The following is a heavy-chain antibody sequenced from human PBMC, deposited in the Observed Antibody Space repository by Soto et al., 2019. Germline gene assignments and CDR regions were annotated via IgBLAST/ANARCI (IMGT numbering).Heavy chain of an antibody. CDR1: GYTFTSYY. CDR2: INPSGGST. Sequence: ASVKVSCKASGYTFTSYYMHWVRQAPGQGLEWMGIINPSGGSTSYAQKFQGRVTMTRDTSTSTVYMELSSLRSEDTAVYYCARVRGKAMVKFYYFDYWGQGTLVTVSS. V-gene: IGHV1-46*03. D-gene: IGHD5-18*01. J-gene: IGHJ4*02. CDR3: ARVRGKAMVKFYYFDY.